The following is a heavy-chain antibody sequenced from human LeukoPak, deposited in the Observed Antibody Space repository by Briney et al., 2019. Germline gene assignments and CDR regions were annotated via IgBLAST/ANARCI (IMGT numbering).Heavy chain of an antibody. Sequence: GGSLRLSCAASGFTFSSCAMSWVRQAPGKGLEWVSAISGSGGNTYYADSVKGRFTISRDNSKNTLYLQMNSLRAEDTAVYYCAKERWFGELLSADYWGQGTLVTVSS. CDR3: AKERWFGELLSADY. D-gene: IGHD3-10*01. CDR1: GFTFSSCA. CDR2: ISGSGGNT. V-gene: IGHV3-23*01. J-gene: IGHJ4*02.